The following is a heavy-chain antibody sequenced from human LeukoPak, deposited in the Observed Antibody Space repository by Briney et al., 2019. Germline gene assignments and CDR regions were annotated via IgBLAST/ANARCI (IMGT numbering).Heavy chain of an antibody. V-gene: IGHV3-30*02. CDR3: AKVVLRGVTNQGFDY. CDR2: ILYDASYT. CDR1: RFTFSSYG. Sequence: GGSLRLSCAASRFTFSSYGMHWVRQAPGKGLEWLTFILYDASYTYYADSVKGRFTISRDNSKYTLYLQMNSLRAEDTAVYYCAKVVLRGVTNQGFDYWGQGTLVTVSS. J-gene: IGHJ4*02. D-gene: IGHD3-10*01.